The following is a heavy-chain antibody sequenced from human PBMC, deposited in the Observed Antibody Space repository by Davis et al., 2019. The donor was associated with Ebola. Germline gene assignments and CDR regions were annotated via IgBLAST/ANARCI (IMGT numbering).Heavy chain of an antibody. D-gene: IGHD5-12*01. J-gene: IGHJ4*02. CDR1: GFTFSSYE. CDR2: ISSSGSTI. Sequence: PGGSLRLSCAASGFTFSSYEMNWVRQAPGKGLEWVSYISSSGSTIYYADSVKGRFTISRDNAKNSLYLQMNSLRAEDTAVYYCARRFGATMDFWGQGTLVTVSS. V-gene: IGHV3-48*03. CDR3: ARRFGATMDF.